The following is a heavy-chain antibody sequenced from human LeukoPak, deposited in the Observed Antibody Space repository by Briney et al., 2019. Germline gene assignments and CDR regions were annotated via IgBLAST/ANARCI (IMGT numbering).Heavy chain of an antibody. V-gene: IGHV3-33*01. CDR3: ARGQGDGYRVWYFDY. D-gene: IGHD5-24*01. CDR2: IWYDGSNK. CDR1: GFTFSSYG. Sequence: SGGSLRLSCAASGFTFSSYGMHWVRQAPGKGLEWVAVIWYDGSNKYYADSVKGRFTISRDNSKNTLYLQMNSLRAEDTAVYYCARGQGDGYRVWYFDYWGQGTLVTVSS. J-gene: IGHJ4*02.